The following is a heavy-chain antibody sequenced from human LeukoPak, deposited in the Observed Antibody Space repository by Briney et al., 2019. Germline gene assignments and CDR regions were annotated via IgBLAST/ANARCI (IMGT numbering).Heavy chain of an antibody. CDR1: GYTFTSYG. Sequence: ASVKVSCKASGYTFTSYGISWVRQAPGQGLEWMGWISAYNGNTNYAQKLQGRVTMTTDTSTSTAYMELRSLRSDDTAVYYCARARIDDSSGYYSHWFDPWGQGTLVTVSS. V-gene: IGHV1-18*01. D-gene: IGHD3-22*01. CDR3: ARARIDDSSGYYSHWFDP. J-gene: IGHJ5*02. CDR2: ISAYNGNT.